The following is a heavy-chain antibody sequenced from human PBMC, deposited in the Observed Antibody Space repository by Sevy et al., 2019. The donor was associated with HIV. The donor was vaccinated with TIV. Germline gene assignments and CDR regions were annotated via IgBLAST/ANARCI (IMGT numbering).Heavy chain of an antibody. CDR2: ISPDESEK. Sequence: GGSLRLSCGASGFTFSTYWMTWVRQGPGRGLEWVANISPDESEKYTVNSVKGRFTVSRDNAKNSLYLQMHSLRAEDTAVYYCARDLFGSGHDILTGKHGLHVWGQGTTVTVSS. J-gene: IGHJ6*02. CDR3: ARDLFGSGHDILTGKHGLHV. V-gene: IGHV3-7*01. CDR1: GFTFSTYW. D-gene: IGHD3-9*01.